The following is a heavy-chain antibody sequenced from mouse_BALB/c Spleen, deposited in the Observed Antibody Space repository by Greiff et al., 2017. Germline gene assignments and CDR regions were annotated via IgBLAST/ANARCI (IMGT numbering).Heavy chain of an antibody. J-gene: IGHJ2*01. V-gene: IGHV5-17*02. D-gene: IGHD2-14*01. CDR1: GFTFSSFG. Sequence: EVKLVESGGGLVQPGGSRKLSCAASGFTFSSFGMHWVRQAPEKGLEWVAYISSGSSTIYYADTVKGRFTISRDNPKNTLFLQMTSLRSEDTAMYYCARSGYRYEVDYWGQGTTLTVSS. CDR3: ARSGYRYEVDY. CDR2: ISSGSSTI.